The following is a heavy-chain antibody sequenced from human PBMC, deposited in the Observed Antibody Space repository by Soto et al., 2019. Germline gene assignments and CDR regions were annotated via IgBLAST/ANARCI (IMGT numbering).Heavy chain of an antibody. Sequence: GGSLRLSCAASGFTFSSYAMSWVRQAPGKGLEWVSAISGSGGSTYYADSVKGRFTISRDNSKNTLYLQMNSLRAEDTAVYYCAKGYCSSTSCQYYYHYYYMDVWGKGTTVTVSS. V-gene: IGHV3-23*01. CDR2: ISGSGGST. CDR3: AKGYCSSTSCQYYYHYYYMDV. CDR1: GFTFSSYA. J-gene: IGHJ6*03. D-gene: IGHD2-2*01.